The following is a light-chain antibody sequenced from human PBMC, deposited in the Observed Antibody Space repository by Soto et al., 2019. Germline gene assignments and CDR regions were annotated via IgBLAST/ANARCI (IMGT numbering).Light chain of an antibody. CDR3: QQYNNWPRT. Sequence: EIVMTQSPATLSVSPGERATLSFRASQSVSSRYLAWYQQKPGQAPRLLIYDASTRATGIPARFSGSGSGTEFTLTISSLQSEDFAVYYCQQYNNWPRTFGQGTKVDIK. J-gene: IGKJ1*01. CDR2: DAS. V-gene: IGKV3-15*01. CDR1: QSVSSRY.